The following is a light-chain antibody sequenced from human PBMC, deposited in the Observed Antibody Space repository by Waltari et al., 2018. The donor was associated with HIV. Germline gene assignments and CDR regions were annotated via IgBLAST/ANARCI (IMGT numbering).Light chain of an antibody. CDR1: RYNVGSYAY. CDR2: EVS. J-gene: IGLJ1*01. V-gene: IGLV2-8*01. Sequence: QSALTQPPPASGSPGQSVTIPCTGTRYNVGSYAYVSWFQLHPGKVPKLLIYEVSKRPSGVHDRFSGSTSGNTASLTVSGLQAEDEGDYYCCSYAGGNVFVFGTGTKVTVL. CDR3: CSYAGGNVFV.